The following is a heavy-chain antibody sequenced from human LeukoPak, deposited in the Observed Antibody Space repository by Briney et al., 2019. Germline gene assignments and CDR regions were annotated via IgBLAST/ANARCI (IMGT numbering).Heavy chain of an antibody. CDR1: GGSISTSNYY. CDR2: IYYSGST. V-gene: IGHV4-39*07. CDR3: ARDPKFGYGGNAGAY. J-gene: IGHJ4*02. Sequence: SETLSLTCTVSGGSISTSNYYWGWIRQPPGKGLEWIGSIYYSGSTYYNPSLKSRVTISVDTSKNQFSLKLSSVTAADTAVYYCARDPKFGYGGNAGAYWGQGTLVTVSS. D-gene: IGHD4-23*01.